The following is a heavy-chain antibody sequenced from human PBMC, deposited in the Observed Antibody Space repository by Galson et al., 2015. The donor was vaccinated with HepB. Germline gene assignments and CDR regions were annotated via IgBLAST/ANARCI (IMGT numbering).Heavy chain of an antibody. V-gene: IGHV4-34*01. CDR3: ARGPGFKRVTGTTQSPYWFDP. D-gene: IGHD1-7*01. CDR2: IHHSGDT. J-gene: IGHJ5*02. Sequence: SETLSLTCAVYGGSLTGYYWSWIRQPPGKGLEWIGEIHHSGDTNYNPSLKSRVTISVDTSKNQFSLRLSSVTAADTAVYYCARGPGFKRVTGTTQSPYWFDPWGPGTLVTVSS. CDR1: GGSLTGYY.